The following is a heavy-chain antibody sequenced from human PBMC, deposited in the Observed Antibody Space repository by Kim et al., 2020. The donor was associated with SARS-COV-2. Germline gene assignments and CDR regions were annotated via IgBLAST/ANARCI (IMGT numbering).Heavy chain of an antibody. CDR3: ARRNVDIVATMAFDI. CDR2: IKQDGSEK. D-gene: IGHD5-12*01. CDR1: GFTFSSYW. J-gene: IGHJ3*02. Sequence: GGSLRLSCAASGFTFSSYWMSLVRQAPGKGLEWVANIKQDGSEKYYVDSVKGRFTISRDNAKNSLYLQMNSLRAEDTAVYYCARRNVDIVATMAFDIWGQGTMVTVSS. V-gene: IGHV3-7*01.